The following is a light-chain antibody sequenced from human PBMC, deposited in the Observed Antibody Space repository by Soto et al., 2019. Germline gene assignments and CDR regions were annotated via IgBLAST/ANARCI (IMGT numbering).Light chain of an antibody. CDR2: EVN. V-gene: IGLV2-23*02. J-gene: IGLJ1*01. CDR3: CSYAGSSTYYV. Sequence: QSALTQPASVSGSPGQSITISCTGTSSDVGSYNLVSWYQQHPGKAPKLMIYEVNNRPSGVSNRFSGSKSGNTASLTISGLQAEDEADYYCCSYAGSSTYYVFGIGTKLTVL. CDR1: SSDVGSYNL.